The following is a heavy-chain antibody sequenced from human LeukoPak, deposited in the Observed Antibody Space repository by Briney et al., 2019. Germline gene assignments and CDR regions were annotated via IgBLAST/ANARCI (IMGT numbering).Heavy chain of an antibody. Sequence: GGPLRRSCAASGFTCSRSWMGWLGQAAGKGLEWVANIKEEGSEKDYVDYVKGRFTISRDNAKNSLYLQINSLRAEDTAVYYCVRDGRPLDYWSQGTLVTVSS. J-gene: IGHJ4*02. V-gene: IGHV3-7*01. D-gene: IGHD1-1*01. CDR3: VRDGRPLDY. CDR2: IKEEGSEK. CDR1: GFTCSRSW.